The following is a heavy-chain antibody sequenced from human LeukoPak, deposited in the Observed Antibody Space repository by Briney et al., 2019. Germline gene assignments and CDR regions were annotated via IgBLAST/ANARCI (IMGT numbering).Heavy chain of an antibody. CDR2: IYSGGST. CDR3: ARGDLGGGWYFYYGMDV. J-gene: IGHJ6*02. V-gene: IGHV3-66*01. CDR1: GFTVSSNY. D-gene: IGHD6-19*01. Sequence: GGSLRLSCAASGFTVSSNYMSWVRQAPGKGLEWVSVIYSGGSTYYADSVKGGFTISRDNSKNTLYLQMNSLRAEDTAVYYCARGDLGGGWYFYYGMDVWGQGTTVTVSS.